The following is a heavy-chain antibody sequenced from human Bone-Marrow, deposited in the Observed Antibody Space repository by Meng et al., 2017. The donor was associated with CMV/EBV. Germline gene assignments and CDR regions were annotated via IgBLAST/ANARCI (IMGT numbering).Heavy chain of an antibody. J-gene: IGHJ5*02. CDR3: ARGRYCSSTSCYWNWFDP. Sequence: YTFTSDDINWVRQATGKGLEWMGWMNPNRGNTGYAQKFQGRVTMTRNTSISTAYMELSSLRSEDTAVYYCARGRYCSSTSCYWNWFDPWGQGTLVTVSS. V-gene: IGHV1-8*01. CDR1: YTFTSDD. CDR2: MNPNRGNT. D-gene: IGHD2-2*01.